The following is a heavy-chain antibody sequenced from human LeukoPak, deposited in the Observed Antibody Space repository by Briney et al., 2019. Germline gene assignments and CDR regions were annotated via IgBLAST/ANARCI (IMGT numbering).Heavy chain of an antibody. Sequence: GGSLRLSCTASAFTLNNYAMSWVRQAPGKGLEWVSVFYVGGATYYADSVKGRFTISRDNSENTLYLQMKSLRAEDTAVYYCARGDGYNFFDYWGQGTLVTVSS. D-gene: IGHD5-24*01. CDR1: AFTLNNYA. J-gene: IGHJ4*02. V-gene: IGHV3-53*01. CDR3: ARGDGYNFFDY. CDR2: FYVGGAT.